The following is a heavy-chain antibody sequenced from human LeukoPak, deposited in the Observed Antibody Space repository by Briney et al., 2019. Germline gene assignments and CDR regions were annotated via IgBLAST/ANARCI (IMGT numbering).Heavy chain of an antibody. J-gene: IGHJ5*02. D-gene: IGHD3-3*01. CDR3: ARDATIFGVVTLGWFDP. V-gene: IGHV4-4*07. CDR2: IYTSGST. CDR1: GGSISSYY. Sequence: SETLSLTCTVSGGSISSYYWSWIRQPAGKGLEWIGRIYTSGSTNYNPSLKSRVTMSVDTSKNQFSLKLSSVTAADTAVYYCARDATIFGVVTLGWFDPWGQGTLVTVSS.